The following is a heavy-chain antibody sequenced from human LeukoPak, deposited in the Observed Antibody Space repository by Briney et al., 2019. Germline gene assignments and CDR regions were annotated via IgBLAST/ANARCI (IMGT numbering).Heavy chain of an antibody. V-gene: IGHV3-13*05. Sequence: GGSLRLSCAASGFTFSSYDMHWVRQATGKGLEWVSAIGTAGDPYYPGSVKGRFTISRDNSKNTLYLQMNSLRAEDTAVYYCAREIGCSGGSCYLNWFDPWGQGTLVTVSS. J-gene: IGHJ5*02. CDR1: GFTFSSYD. CDR2: IGTAGDP. CDR3: AREIGCSGGSCYLNWFDP. D-gene: IGHD2-15*01.